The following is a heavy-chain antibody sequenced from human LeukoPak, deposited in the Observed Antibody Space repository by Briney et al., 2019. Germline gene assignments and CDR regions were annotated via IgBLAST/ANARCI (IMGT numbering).Heavy chain of an antibody. CDR1: GGTFSSYA. CDR2: IIPIFGTA. V-gene: IGHV1-69*13. CDR3: ARVNYYGSGSYDWFDP. Sequence: SVKVSCKASGGTFSSYAISWVRQAPGQGLEWMGGIIPIFGTANYAQKFQGRVTITADESTSTAYMELSSLRSEDTAVYYCARVNYYGSGSYDWFDPWGQGTLVTVSS. D-gene: IGHD3-10*01. J-gene: IGHJ5*02.